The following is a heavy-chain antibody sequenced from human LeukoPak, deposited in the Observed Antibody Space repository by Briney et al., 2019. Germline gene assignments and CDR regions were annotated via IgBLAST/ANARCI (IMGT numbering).Heavy chain of an antibody. CDR1: GFTFSSYA. Sequence: GGSLRLSCAASGFTFSSYAMSLVRQAPGKGLEWVSTISTGGGSTYYADSVKDRFTISRDNSENTLYLQTNSLRAEDTAMYYCAKDATGYSSGGGYFDYWGQGALVTVSS. CDR2: ISTGGGST. V-gene: IGHV3-23*01. CDR3: AKDATGYSSGGGYFDY. J-gene: IGHJ4*02. D-gene: IGHD6-19*01.